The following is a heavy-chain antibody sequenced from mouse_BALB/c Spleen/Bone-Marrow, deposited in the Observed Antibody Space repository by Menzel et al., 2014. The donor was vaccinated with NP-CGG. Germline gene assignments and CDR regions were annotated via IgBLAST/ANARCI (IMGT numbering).Heavy chain of an antibody. CDR1: GYAFSSYW. Sequence: VQLQQSGAELVRPGSSVKISCKDSGYAFSSYWMNWVKQRPGQGLEWIGQIYPGDGDTNYSGKFKGKATLTADESSITAYMQLSSLTSEYSAVYFCAFGNYDFDYLGQGTTLTVSS. J-gene: IGHJ2*01. D-gene: IGHD2-1*01. V-gene: IGHV1-80*01. CDR2: IYPGDGDT. CDR3: AFGNYDFDY.